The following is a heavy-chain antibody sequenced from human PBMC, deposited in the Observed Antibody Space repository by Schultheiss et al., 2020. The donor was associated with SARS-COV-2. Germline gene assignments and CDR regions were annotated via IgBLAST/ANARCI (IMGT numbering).Heavy chain of an antibody. J-gene: IGHJ6*02. V-gene: IGHV4-4*02. CDR2: IYHSGST. D-gene: IGHD4-23*01. Sequence: SETLSLTCAVSGGSISSSNWWSWVRQPPGKGLEWIGEIYHSGSTNYNPSLKSRVTISVDTSKNQFSLKLSSVTAADTAVYYCARARTTLAPYYYYGMDVWGQGTTVTVSS. CDR3: ARARTTLAPYYYYGMDV. CDR1: GGSISSSNW.